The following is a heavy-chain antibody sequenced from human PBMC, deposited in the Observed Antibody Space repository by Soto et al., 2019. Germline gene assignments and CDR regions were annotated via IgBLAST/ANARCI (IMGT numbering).Heavy chain of an antibody. CDR3: ARDFGDYYDSSAAPQADY. CDR1: GFTFSSYS. J-gene: IGHJ4*02. CDR2: ISSSSSYI. V-gene: IGHV3-21*01. Sequence: GGSLRLSCAASGFTFSSYSMNWVRQAPGKGLEWVSSISSSSSYIYYADSVKGRFTISRDNAKNSLYLQMNSLRAEDTAVYYCARDFGDYYDSSAAPQADYWGQGTLVTVS. D-gene: IGHD3-22*01.